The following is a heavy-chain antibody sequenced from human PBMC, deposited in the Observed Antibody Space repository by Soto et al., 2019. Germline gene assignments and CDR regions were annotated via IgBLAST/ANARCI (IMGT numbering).Heavy chain of an antibody. D-gene: IGHD4-17*01. CDR3: ARVSVTTYYYYSGMDV. CDR2: MNPNSGNT. Sequence: VASVKVSCKASGYTFTSYDINWVRQATGQGLEWMGWMNPNSGNTGYAQKFQGRVTMTRNTSISTAYMELSSLRSEDTAVYYCARVSVTTYYYYSGMDVWGQGTTVTVSS. V-gene: IGHV1-8*01. J-gene: IGHJ6*02. CDR1: GYTFTSYD.